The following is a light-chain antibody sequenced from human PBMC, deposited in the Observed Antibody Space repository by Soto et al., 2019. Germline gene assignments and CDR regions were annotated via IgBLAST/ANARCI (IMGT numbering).Light chain of an antibody. Sequence: IQLTQSPSSLSASVGDRVTITCRASQAMSSYLAWYQQKPGRAPNLLIYGASTLQSGAPSRFSGSGSGTDITQTISSLQHDDFANYYWRQLNSDPRTCGQGPKVEIK. CDR2: GAS. V-gene: IGKV1-9*01. CDR3: RQLNSDPRT. J-gene: IGKJ1*01. CDR1: QAMSSY.